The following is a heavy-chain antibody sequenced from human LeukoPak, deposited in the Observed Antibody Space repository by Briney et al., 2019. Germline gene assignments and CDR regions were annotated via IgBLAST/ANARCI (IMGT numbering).Heavy chain of an antibody. CDR1: GGSIGSFY. CDR3: ARHAFVLEAGYWFDP. V-gene: IGHV4-59*08. CDR2: VYGNGNT. J-gene: IGHJ5*02. D-gene: IGHD2-8*02. Sequence: SETLSLTCTVSGGSIGSFYWSWTRQAPGKGPEWIANVYGNGNTNYNPSLRGRVSMSVATSSEQFSLRLRSVTAADTAIHYCARHAFVLEAGYWFDPWGQGILVTVSS.